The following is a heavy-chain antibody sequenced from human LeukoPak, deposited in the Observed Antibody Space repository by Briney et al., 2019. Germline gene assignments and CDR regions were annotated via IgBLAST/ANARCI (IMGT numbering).Heavy chain of an antibody. Sequence: ASVKVSCKASGYTFTSYGISWVRQAPGQGPEWMGWMNPNSGNTAYAQKFQGRITMTRSPSTSTAYMELRSLRSEDTAVYYCARYPPAIPNDYWGQGTLVTVSS. CDR1: GYTFTSYG. CDR2: MNPNSGNT. CDR3: ARYPPAIPNDY. J-gene: IGHJ4*02. D-gene: IGHD2-2*02. V-gene: IGHV1-8*02.